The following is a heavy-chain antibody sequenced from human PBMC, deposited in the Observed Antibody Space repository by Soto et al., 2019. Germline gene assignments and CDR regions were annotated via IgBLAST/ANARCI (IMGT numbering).Heavy chain of an antibody. CDR1: GYTFTTHG. CDR3: ARDLGYCRSGTCYREWFDP. Sequence: QVQLVQSGAEVKKPGASVKVSCKASGYTFTTHGISWVRQVPGQGLEWMGWVRGDNGHTNYAQSLQGRVTMTTDTXTNTAYMELRSLRSADTAVYYCARDLGYCRSGTCYREWFDPWGQGTLVTVSS. CDR2: VRGDNGHT. D-gene: IGHD2-15*01. J-gene: IGHJ5*02. V-gene: IGHV1-18*01.